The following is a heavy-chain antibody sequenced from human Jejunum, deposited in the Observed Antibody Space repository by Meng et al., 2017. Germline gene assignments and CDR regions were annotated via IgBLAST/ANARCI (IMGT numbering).Heavy chain of an antibody. V-gene: IGHV1-18*01. Sequence: QVTVVQSGAEMKKPGASVKVSCKASGYAFTNYGISWVRQAPGQGLEWMGWISTYNGNTNYVQNLQGRVTMTRDTSTSTVHMEVSSLRSADTAVYYCARASRVLGGFDYWGQGTLVTVSS. D-gene: IGHD3-16*01. J-gene: IGHJ4*02. CDR1: GYAFTNYG. CDR3: ARASRVLGGFDY. CDR2: ISTYNGNT.